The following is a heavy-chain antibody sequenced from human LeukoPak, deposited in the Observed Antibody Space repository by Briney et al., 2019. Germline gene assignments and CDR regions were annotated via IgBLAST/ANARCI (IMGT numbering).Heavy chain of an antibody. CDR3: ATAAAAGTQDYYYYYMDV. J-gene: IGHJ6*03. CDR1: GFTFDDYA. V-gene: IGHV3-43D*04. Sequence: GGSLRLSCAASGFTFDDYAMHWVRQAPGKGLEWVSLISWDGGSTYYADSVKGRFTISRDNSKNSPYLQMNSLRAEDTALYYCATAAAAGTQDYYYYYMDVWGKGTTVTVSS. D-gene: IGHD6-13*01. CDR2: ISWDGGST.